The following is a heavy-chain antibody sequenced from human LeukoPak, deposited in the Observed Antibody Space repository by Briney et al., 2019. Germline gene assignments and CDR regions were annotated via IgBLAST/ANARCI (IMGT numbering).Heavy chain of an antibody. CDR3: VKGSHGGYGREFDY. CDR1: GFTFSSYA. CDR2: ISSNGGST. J-gene: IGHJ4*02. D-gene: IGHD5-12*01. Sequence: GGSLRLSCSASGFTFSSYAMHWVRQAPGKGLEYVSAISSNGGSTYYADSVKGRFTISRDNSKNTLYLQMSSLRAEDTAVYYCVKGSHGGYGREFDYWGQGTLVTVSS. V-gene: IGHV3-64D*06.